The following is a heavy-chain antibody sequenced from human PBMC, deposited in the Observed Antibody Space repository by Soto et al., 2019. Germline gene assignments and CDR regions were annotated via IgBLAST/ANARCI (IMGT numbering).Heavy chain of an antibody. V-gene: IGHV3-30*18. CDR2: ISYDGSNK. Sequence: QGQLVESGGGVVQPGRSLRLDCAASGFTFSSYGMHWVRQAPCKGLEWVAVISYDGSNKYYADSVKGRFTISRDNSKNTLYLQMNSLRAEDTAVYYCAKDIIAAAGTGYWGQGTLVTVSS. J-gene: IGHJ4*02. CDR3: AKDIIAAAGTGY. CDR1: GFTFSSYG. D-gene: IGHD6-13*01.